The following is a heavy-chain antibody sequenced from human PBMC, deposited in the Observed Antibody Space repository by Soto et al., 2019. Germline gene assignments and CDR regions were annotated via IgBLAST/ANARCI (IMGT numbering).Heavy chain of an antibody. CDR1: GGSISSGDSY. J-gene: IGHJ6*02. CDR3: ARDRPAFKSFGSGMDV. D-gene: IGHD3-16*01. V-gene: IGHV4-31*03. Sequence: SETLSLTCTVSGGSISSGDSYWSWIRQHPGKGLEWIGYIYYSGSTYYNPSLMGRLTISIDTSKNEFSLKLTSVTAADTAVYYCARDRPAFKSFGSGMDVWGQGTTVTVSS. CDR2: IYYSGST.